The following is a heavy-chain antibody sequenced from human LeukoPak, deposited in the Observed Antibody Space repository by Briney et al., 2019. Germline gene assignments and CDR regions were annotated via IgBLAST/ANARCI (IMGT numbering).Heavy chain of an antibody. J-gene: IGHJ4*02. V-gene: IGHV1-46*01. CDR3: ARGPYSSGWYGLDY. Sequence: ASVEVSCKASGYTFTYYYIYWVWQAPGQGLEWMGLINPSGGSTRYAQNFQGRVTMTRDTSTSTVSMELSSLRSEDTAMYYCARGPYSSGWYGLDYWGQGTLVTVSS. CDR1: GYTFTYYY. CDR2: INPSGGST. D-gene: IGHD6-19*01.